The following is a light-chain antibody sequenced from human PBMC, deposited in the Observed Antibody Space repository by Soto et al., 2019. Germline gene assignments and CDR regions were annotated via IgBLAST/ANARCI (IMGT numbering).Light chain of an antibody. V-gene: IGKV1-6*01. J-gene: IGKJ1*01. CDR1: QGIRTE. CDR2: GAS. CDR3: LQDSSYPRT. Sequence: AIQMTQSPSSLSASVGDRVTITCRASQGIRTELGWYQQRPGRAPKLLIYGASTLQGGVPSRFSGGGSGTDFTLTISDLQPEDFATYYCLQDSSYPRTFGQATKIDIK.